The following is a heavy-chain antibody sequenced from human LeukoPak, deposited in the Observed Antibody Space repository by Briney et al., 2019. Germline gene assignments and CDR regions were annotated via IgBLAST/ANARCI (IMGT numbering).Heavy chain of an antibody. D-gene: IGHD3-16*02. CDR2: ISGDGGST. V-gene: IGHV3-43*02. CDR3: AKDISYDYVWGSYRPRQIYYFDY. Sequence: GGSLRLSCAASGFTFDDYAMHWVRQAPGKGPEWVSLISGDGGSTYYADSVKGRFTISRDNSKNSLYLQMNSLRTEDTALYYCAKDISYDYVWGSYRPRQIYYFDYWGQGTLVTVSS. CDR1: GFTFDDYA. J-gene: IGHJ4*02.